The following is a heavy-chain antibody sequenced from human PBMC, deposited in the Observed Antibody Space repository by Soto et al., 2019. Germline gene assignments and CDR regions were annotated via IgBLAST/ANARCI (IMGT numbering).Heavy chain of an antibody. J-gene: IGHJ4*02. V-gene: IGHV3-23*01. D-gene: IGHD3-9*01. CDR1: GFKFSSYA. Sequence: GGSLRLSCAASGFKFSSYAMSWVRQAPGKGLEWVSAISGSGGSTYYADSVKGRFTISRDNSKNTLYLQMNSLRAEDTAVYYCVREGAYYGILTGHFGFDYWGQGTLVTVSS. CDR2: ISGSGGST. CDR3: VREGAYYGILTGHFGFDY.